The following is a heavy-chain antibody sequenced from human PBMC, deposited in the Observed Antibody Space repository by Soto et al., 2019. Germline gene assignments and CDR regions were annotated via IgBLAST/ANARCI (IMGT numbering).Heavy chain of an antibody. J-gene: IGHJ4*02. V-gene: IGHV4-59*08. CDR3: ARHPQWLGLFDY. D-gene: IGHD6-19*01. CDR2: IYYSGST. Sequence: LSLTCTVSGGSISSYYWSWIRQPPGKGLEWIGYIYYSGSTNYNPSLKSRVTISVDTSKNQFSLKLSSVTAADTAVYYCARHPQWLGLFDYWGQGTLVTVSS. CDR1: GGSISSYY.